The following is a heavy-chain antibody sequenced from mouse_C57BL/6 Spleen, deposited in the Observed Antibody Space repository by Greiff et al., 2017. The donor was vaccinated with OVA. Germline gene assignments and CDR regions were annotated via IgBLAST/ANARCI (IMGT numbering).Heavy chain of an antibody. CDR2: INPNNGGT. Sequence: EVQLQESGPELVKPGASVKMSCKASGYTFTDYNMHWVKQSHGKSLEWIGYINPNNGGTSYNQKFKGKATLTVNKSSSTAYMELRSLTSEDSAVYYCARYTMVTTRGNYAMDYWGQGTSVTVSS. V-gene: IGHV1-22*01. CDR1: GYTFTDYN. J-gene: IGHJ4*01. D-gene: IGHD2-2*01. CDR3: ARYTMVTTRGNYAMDY.